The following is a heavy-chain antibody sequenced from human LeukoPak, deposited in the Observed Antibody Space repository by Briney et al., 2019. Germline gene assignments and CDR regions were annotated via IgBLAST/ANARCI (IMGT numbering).Heavy chain of an antibody. V-gene: IGHV4-59*01. D-gene: IGHD3-10*01. CDR2: ISYSGST. J-gene: IGHJ4*02. CDR3: ARVTGSLWFGDLTNSEGFDY. Sequence: SETLSLTCTVSGGSISSYYWSWIRQPPGKGLEWIGYISYSGSTNYNPSLKSRVTISIDTSKNQFSLKLSSVTAADTAVYYCARVTGSLWFGDLTNSEGFDYWGQGTLVTFSS. CDR1: GGSISSYY.